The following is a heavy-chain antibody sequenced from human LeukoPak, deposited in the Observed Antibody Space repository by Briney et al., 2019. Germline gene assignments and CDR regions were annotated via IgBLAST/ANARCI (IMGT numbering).Heavy chain of an antibody. CDR3: TRVPISTTARGYFDY. Sequence: PSETLSLTCTVSGGSVSSGSYYWSWIRQPPGKGLEWIGYIYHSGSTTYNPSLKSRVTISVDMSKNKFSLKLSSVTAADTAVYYCTRVPISTTARGYFDYWGQGTLVTVSS. J-gene: IGHJ4*02. V-gene: IGHV4-61*01. D-gene: IGHD4-17*01. CDR2: IYHSGST. CDR1: GGSVSSGSYY.